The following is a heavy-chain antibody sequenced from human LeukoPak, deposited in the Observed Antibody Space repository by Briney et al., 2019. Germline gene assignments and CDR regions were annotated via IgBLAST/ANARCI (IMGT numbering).Heavy chain of an antibody. J-gene: IGHJ4*02. Sequence: PGVSLRLSCAASGFTFSSYAMGWVRQAPGKGLEWVSGISGSGGSTYYADSVKGRFTISRDNSKNTLYLQMNSLRAGDTAVYYCAKAMGATLFDYWGQGTLVTVPS. CDR2: ISGSGGST. V-gene: IGHV3-23*01. CDR1: GFTFSSYA. D-gene: IGHD1-26*01. CDR3: AKAMGATLFDY.